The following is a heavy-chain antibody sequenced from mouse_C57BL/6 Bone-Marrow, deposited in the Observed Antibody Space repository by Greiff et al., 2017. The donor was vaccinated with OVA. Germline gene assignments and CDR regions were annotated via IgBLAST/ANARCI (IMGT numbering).Heavy chain of an antibody. D-gene: IGHD1-1*01. J-gene: IGHJ3*01. V-gene: IGHV1-63*01. CDR3: AREDYYYGSSSAWFAY. CDR2: IYPGGGYT. Sequence: VQLQESGAELVRPGTSVKMSCKASGYTFTNYWIGWAKQRPGHGLEWIGDIYPGGGYTNYNEKFKGKATLTADKSSSTAYMQFSSLTSEDSPIYYCAREDYYYGSSSAWFAYWGQGTLVTVSA. CDR1: GYTFTNYW.